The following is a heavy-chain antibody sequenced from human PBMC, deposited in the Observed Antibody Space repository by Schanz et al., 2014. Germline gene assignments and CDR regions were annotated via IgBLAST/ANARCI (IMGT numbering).Heavy chain of an antibody. Sequence: EVQLVESGGGLVQPGRSLRLSCAASGFTFDDFAMHWVRQAPGKGLEWVSSISWNSGSIGYADSVKGRFTISRDNSENTLFLEMNSLRLEDTAVYYCARDDGGGYNQIDYWGQGALVTVSS. CDR3: ARDDGGGYNQIDY. J-gene: IGHJ4*02. D-gene: IGHD5-12*01. CDR1: GFTFDDFA. CDR2: ISWNSGSI. V-gene: IGHV3-9*01.